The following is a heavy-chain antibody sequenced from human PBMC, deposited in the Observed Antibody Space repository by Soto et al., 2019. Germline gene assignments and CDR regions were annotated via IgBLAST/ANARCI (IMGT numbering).Heavy chain of an antibody. CDR1: GFTFSSYG. Sequence: GGSLRLSCAASGFTFSSYGMHWVRQAPGKGLEWVAVISYDGSNKYYADSVKGRFTISRDNSKNTLYLQMNSLRAEDTAVYYCAKDSIRVRGLYGMDVWGQGTTVTVSS. CDR3: AKDSIRVRGLYGMDV. CDR2: ISYDGSNK. J-gene: IGHJ6*02. V-gene: IGHV3-30*18. D-gene: IGHD3-10*01.